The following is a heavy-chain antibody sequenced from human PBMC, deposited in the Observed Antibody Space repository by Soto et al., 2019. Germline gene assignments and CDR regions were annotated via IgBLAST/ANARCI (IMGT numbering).Heavy chain of an antibody. CDR2: IYYSGST. CDR1: GGSISSYY. J-gene: IGHJ6*03. Sequence: SETLSLTCTASGGSISSYYWSWIRQPPGKGLEWIGYIYYSGSTNYNPSLKSRVTISVDTSKNQFSLKLSSVTAADTAVYYCARVNYTIFGVVIPNNYYYYYMDVWGKETTVTVSS. CDR3: ARVNYTIFGVVIPNNYYYYYMDV. D-gene: IGHD3-3*01. V-gene: IGHV4-59*01.